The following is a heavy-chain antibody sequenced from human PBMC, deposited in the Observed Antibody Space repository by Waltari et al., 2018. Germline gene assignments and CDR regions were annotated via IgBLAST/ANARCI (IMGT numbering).Heavy chain of an antibody. D-gene: IGHD6-13*01. V-gene: IGHV1-8*03. J-gene: IGHJ4*02. CDR2: MNPNSGNP. Sequence: QVQLVQSGAEVKKPGASVKVSCKASGYTFTSYDINWVRQATGQGLEWMGWMNPNSGNPDYAQKFQGRVTITMNTSISTAYMELSSLRSEDTAVYYCARARTLRGNSRSEASSMVYWGQGTLVTFSS. CDR1: GYTFTSYD. CDR3: ARARTLRGNSRSEASSMVY.